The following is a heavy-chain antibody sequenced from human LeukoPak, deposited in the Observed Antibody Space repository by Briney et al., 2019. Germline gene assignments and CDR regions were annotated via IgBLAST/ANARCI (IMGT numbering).Heavy chain of an antibody. CDR2: IYYSGST. CDR3: ARPVRIFRVVMSPEVGFDT. V-gene: IGHV4-39*07. Sequence: SETLSLTCTVSGGSISSSSYYWGWIRQPPGKGLEWIGSIYYSGSTYYNPSLKSRVTISVDTSKNQFSLKLSSVTAADPAVSYCARPVRIFRVVMSPEVGFDTWGHRTLVTLSS. CDR1: GGSISSSSYY. D-gene: IGHD3-3*01. J-gene: IGHJ5*01.